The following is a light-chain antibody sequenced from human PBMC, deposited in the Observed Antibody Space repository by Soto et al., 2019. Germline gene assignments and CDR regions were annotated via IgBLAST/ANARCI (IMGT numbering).Light chain of an antibody. Sequence: QSALTQPASVSASPGQSITISCTGTSSDIGTYNYVSWYQQHPGKAPKLMIFEVNNRPSRVSNGFSGSKSGNTASLTVSGLQAEDEADYYCSSYPTSNTRVFGGGTKVTVL. V-gene: IGLV2-14*01. J-gene: IGLJ3*02. CDR1: SSDIGTYNY. CDR3: SSYPTSNTRV. CDR2: EVN.